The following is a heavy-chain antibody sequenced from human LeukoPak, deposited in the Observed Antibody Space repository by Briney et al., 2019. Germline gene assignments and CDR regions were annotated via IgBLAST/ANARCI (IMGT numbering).Heavy chain of an antibody. Sequence: GGSLRLSCAASGFTFSSYDMHWVRQATGKGLEWVSAIGTAGDTYYPGSVKGRFTISRDNAKNSLYLQMNSLRAGDTAVYYCARWGITFWGVIVLGMDVWGQGTTVTVSS. D-gene: IGHD3-16*02. V-gene: IGHV3-13*01. CDR1: GFTFSSYD. CDR3: ARWGITFWGVIVLGMDV. J-gene: IGHJ6*02. CDR2: IGTAGDT.